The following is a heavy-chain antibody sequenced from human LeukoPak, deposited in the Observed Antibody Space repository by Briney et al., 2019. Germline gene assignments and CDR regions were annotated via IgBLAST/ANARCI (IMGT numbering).Heavy chain of an antibody. Sequence: QPGGSLRLSCAASGFTFDDYAMHWVRQAPGKGLEWVSGISWNSGSIGYADSVKGRFTISRDNAKNSLYLQMNSLRAEDMALYYCAKDRSPYGSGNNAAFDIWAKGQWSPSLQ. J-gene: IGHJ3*02. CDR1: GFTFDDYA. D-gene: IGHD3-10*01. CDR2: ISWNSGSI. V-gene: IGHV3-9*03. CDR3: AKDRSPYGSGNNAAFDI.